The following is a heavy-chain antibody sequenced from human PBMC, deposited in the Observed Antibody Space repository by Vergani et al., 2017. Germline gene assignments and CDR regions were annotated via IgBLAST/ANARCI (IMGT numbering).Heavy chain of an antibody. J-gene: IGHJ6*03. D-gene: IGHD6-6*01. V-gene: IGHV3-30-3*01. CDR3: AREGLSSSLGYYYYYMDV. Sequence: QVQLVESGGGVVQPGRSLRLSCAASGFTFSSYAMHWVRQAPGKGLEWVAVISYDGSNKYYADSVKGRFTISRDNSKNTLYLQMNSLRAEDTAVCYCAREGLSSSLGYYYYYMDVWGKGTTVTVSS. CDR1: GFTFSSYA. CDR2: ISYDGSNK.